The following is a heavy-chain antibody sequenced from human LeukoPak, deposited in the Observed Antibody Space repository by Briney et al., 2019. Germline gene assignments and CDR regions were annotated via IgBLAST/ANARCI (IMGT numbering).Heavy chain of an antibody. J-gene: IGHJ3*02. CDR3: ARDRFPYYFDSSGYYYNDAFDI. CDR2: INYSGST. Sequence: SETLSLTCTVSGDSISSSSYYWGWIRQPPGKRLEWIGSINYSGSTYYNPSLKSRVTILVDTSKNQFSLKLSSVTAADTAVYYCARDRFPYYFDSSGYYYNDAFDIWGQGTMVTVSS. V-gene: IGHV4-39*07. CDR1: GDSISSSSYY. D-gene: IGHD3-22*01.